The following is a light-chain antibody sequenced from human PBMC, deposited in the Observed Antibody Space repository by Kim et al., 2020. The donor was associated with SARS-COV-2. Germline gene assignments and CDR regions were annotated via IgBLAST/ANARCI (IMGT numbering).Light chain of an antibody. Sequence: ALGQTVSITCQGDSLRSYYASWYQQKPGQAPVLVIYGKNNRPSGIPDRISGSSSGNTASLTITGAQAEDEADYYCNSRDSSGNHLVFGGGTQLTVL. J-gene: IGLJ2*01. CDR2: GKN. CDR3: NSRDSSGNHLV. V-gene: IGLV3-19*01. CDR1: SLRSYY.